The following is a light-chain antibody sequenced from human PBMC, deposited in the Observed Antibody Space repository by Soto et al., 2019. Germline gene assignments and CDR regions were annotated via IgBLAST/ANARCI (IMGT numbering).Light chain of an antibody. V-gene: IGKV1-39*01. CDR3: QQSYSIPRT. J-gene: IGKJ2*01. CDR2: AAS. Sequence: DIQMTQSPSSLSASVGDRVTITCRASQSISSYLNWYQQKPGKAPRLLIYAASSLQSGVPSRFSGSGSGTDFTLTISSLQPEDFATYYCQQSYSIPRTFGQGTELEIK. CDR1: QSISSY.